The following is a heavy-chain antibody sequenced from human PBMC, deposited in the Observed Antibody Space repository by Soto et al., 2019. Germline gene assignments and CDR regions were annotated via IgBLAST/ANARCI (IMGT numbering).Heavy chain of an antibody. CDR2: TYHSGRT. J-gene: IGHJ3*02. CDR3: ARRHYDDSSGYADALDI. V-gene: IGHV4-30-4*01. Sequence: SETLSLTCTVSGDSISSGDYYWSWIRQSPDKGLEWIGYTYHSGRTYYKPSLKSRVTISADTSKNQFSLKLSSVTAADTAVYYCARRHYDDSSGYADALDIWGQGTSVNV. D-gene: IGHD3-22*01. CDR1: GDSISSGDYY.